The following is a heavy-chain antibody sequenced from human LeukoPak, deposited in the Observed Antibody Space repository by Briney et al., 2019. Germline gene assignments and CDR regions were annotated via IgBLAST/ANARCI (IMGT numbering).Heavy chain of an antibody. Sequence: GGSLRLSCVASGFTFDDYDMTWVRQAPGKGLEWVSGINWNGDKTGDADSVKGRFTISRDNAKNSLYLQMNSLRAEDTALYYCASTCVDCYSEDYFDYWGQGTLVTVSS. J-gene: IGHJ4*02. CDR2: INWNGDKT. D-gene: IGHD2-21*02. CDR3: ASTCVDCYSEDYFDY. CDR1: GFTFDDYD. V-gene: IGHV3-20*04.